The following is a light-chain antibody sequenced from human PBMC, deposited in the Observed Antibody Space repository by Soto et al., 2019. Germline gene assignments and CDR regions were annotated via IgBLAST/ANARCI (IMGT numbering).Light chain of an antibody. CDR1: QSVSSN. CDR2: GAS. CDR3: QQYYSYPLL. Sequence: EIVMTQSPATLSVSPGERATLSCRASQSVSSNLAWYQQKPGQAPRLLIYGASTRATGIPARFSGSGSGTEFTLTISSLQSEDFATYYCQQYYSYPLLFGQGTKVDIK. J-gene: IGKJ1*01. V-gene: IGKV3-15*01.